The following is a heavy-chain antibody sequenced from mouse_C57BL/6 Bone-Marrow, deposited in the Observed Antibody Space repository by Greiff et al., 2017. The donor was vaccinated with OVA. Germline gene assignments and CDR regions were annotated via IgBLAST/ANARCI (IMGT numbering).Heavy chain of an antibody. CDR2: IDPSDSET. V-gene: IGHV1-52*01. D-gene: IGHD3-2*02. CDR1: GYTFTSYW. Sequence: QVQLQQPGAELVRPGSSVKLSCKASGYTFTSYWMHWVKQRPIQGLEWIGNIDPSDSETHYNQKFKDKATLTVDKSSSTAYMQLSSLTSEDSAVYYCAREGQLRLFADWGQGTLVTVSA. J-gene: IGHJ3*01. CDR3: AREGQLRLFAD.